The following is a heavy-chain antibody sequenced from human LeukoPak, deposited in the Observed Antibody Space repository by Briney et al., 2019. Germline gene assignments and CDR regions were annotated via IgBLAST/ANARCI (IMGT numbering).Heavy chain of an antibody. J-gene: IGHJ3*02. CDR2: IYYSGST. Sequence: PSETLSLTCTVSGGSISSYYWSWIRQPPGKGLEWIGYIYYSGSTNYNPSLKSRVTISVDTSKNQFSLKLSSETAADTAVYYCARSPASTGGAPQYYYDSSGYRAAGAFDIWGQGTMVTVSS. V-gene: IGHV4-59*01. CDR3: ARSPASTGGAPQYYYDSSGYRAAGAFDI. CDR1: GGSISSYY. D-gene: IGHD3-22*01.